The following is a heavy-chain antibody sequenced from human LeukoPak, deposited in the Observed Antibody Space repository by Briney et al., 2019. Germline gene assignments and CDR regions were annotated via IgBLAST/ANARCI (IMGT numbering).Heavy chain of an antibody. CDR3: ARHRGGAIAVVLAAANWFDS. Sequence: PSEALSLTCAVSGSSISDNYYWGWIRQPPGKGLEWIGSIYYSGSTFYNNLSLNSRVTISVDTSKNQFSLNLRSVTAADTAVYYCARHRGGAIAVVLAAANWFDSWGQGTLVTVSS. CDR1: GSSISDNYY. V-gene: IGHV4-38-2*01. D-gene: IGHD2-15*01. CDR2: IYYSGSTF. J-gene: IGHJ5*01.